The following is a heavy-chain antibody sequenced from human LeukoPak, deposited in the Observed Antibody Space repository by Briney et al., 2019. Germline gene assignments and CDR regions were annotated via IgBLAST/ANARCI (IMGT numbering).Heavy chain of an antibody. J-gene: IGHJ4*02. V-gene: IGHV3-21*01. Sequence: GGFLRLSCAASGFTFSSYSMNWVRQAPGKGLEWVSSISSSSSYIYYADSVKGRFTISRDNAKNSLYLQMNSLRAEDTAVYYCARDDGFRTVDYWGQGTLVNVSS. CDR1: GFTFSSYS. D-gene: IGHD1-1*01. CDR2: ISSSSSYI. CDR3: ARDDGFRTVDY.